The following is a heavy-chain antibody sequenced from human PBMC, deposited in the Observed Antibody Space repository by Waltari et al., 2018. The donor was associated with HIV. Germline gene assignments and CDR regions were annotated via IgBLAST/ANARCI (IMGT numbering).Heavy chain of an antibody. CDR2: INHRGSI. D-gene: IGHD3-16*02. CDR3: ARGSRLGELSPSAY. J-gene: IGHJ4*02. V-gene: IGHV4-34*02. Sequence: QLQLQQWGAGLLQPSETLSLTCAVYGESFSGYYWTWLRQSPGKGLEWIGEINHRGSINYGPSFKSRVTMAVDTSKNQFSLKMRPVTAADTTVYYCARGSRLGELSPSAYWGQGALITVAS. CDR1: GESFSGYY.